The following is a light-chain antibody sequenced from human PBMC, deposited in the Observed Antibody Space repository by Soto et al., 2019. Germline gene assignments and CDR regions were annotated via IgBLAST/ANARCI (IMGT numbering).Light chain of an antibody. Sequence: QSVLTQPPSASGTPGQRVTISCSGSSSNIGSNYVCWYQHLPGTAPKLLIYSNIQRPSGVPDRFSGSKSGTSASLAISGLRSEDEADYYCATWDDSLSGHYVFGTGTKV. CDR3: ATWDDSLSGHYV. J-gene: IGLJ1*01. V-gene: IGLV1-47*02. CDR2: SNI. CDR1: SSNIGSNY.